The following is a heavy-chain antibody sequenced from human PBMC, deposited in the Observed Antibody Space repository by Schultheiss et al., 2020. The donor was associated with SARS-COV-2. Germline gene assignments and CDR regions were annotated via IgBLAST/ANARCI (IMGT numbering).Heavy chain of an antibody. J-gene: IGHJ6*03. CDR3: ARGPGYSYGTYVLPSAMDV. D-gene: IGHD5-18*01. CDR1: GGSISSYY. CDR2: INHSGST. Sequence: GSLRLSCTVSGGSISSYYWSWIRQPPGKGLEWIGEINHSGSTYYNPSLKSRLTISVDTSKNHVSLKLSSVTAADTAVYYCARGPGYSYGTYVLPSAMDVWGKGTTVTVSS. V-gene: IGHV4-34*01.